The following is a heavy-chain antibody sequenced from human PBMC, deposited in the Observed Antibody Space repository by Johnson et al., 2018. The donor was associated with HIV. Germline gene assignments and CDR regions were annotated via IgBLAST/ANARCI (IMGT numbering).Heavy chain of an antibody. V-gene: IGHV3-74*03. CDR3: AREGPSERAGFDI. CDR1: GFTFSSCW. Sequence: VQLVESGGGLVQPGGSLRLSCAASGFTFSSCWMHWVRQVPGKGLVWVARISGDGTSTTYVDSVKGRFTITRDNAKNTLFLQMSSVRAEDTAVYYCAREGPSERAGFDIWGLGTKVTVSS. J-gene: IGHJ3*02. CDR2: ISGDGTST.